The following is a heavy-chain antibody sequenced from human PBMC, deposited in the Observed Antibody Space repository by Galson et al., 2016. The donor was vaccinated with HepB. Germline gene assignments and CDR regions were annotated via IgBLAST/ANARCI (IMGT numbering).Heavy chain of an antibody. D-gene: IGHD6-13*01. V-gene: IGHV3-30*03. J-gene: IGHJ4*02. CDR3: ARGPYSSNFSVGDY. CDR1: GFTFSNYG. Sequence: SLRLSCAASGFTFSNYGMHWVRQAPGKGLEWVAAFSYDGGNKYCADSVKGRFTISRDNSKNTLYLQMKSLSAEDTAVYYCARGPYSSNFSVGDYWGQGTLVTVSS. CDR2: FSYDGGNK.